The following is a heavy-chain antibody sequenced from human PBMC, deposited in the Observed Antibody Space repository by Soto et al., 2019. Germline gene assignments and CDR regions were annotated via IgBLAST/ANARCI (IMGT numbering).Heavy chain of an antibody. CDR1: GVSISSGGYS. J-gene: IGHJ5*02. CDR3: ARSLDIVLVPAAMQVGWFDP. Sequence: QLQLQESGSRLVKPSQTLSLTCAVSGVSISSGGYSWSWIRQPPGKGLESIGYIYHSGGTYYNPSLKSRVTISVDRSKNQFSLKLSSVTAADTAVYYCARSLDIVLVPAAMQVGWFDPWGQGTLVTVSS. CDR2: IYHSGGT. V-gene: IGHV4-30-2*01. D-gene: IGHD2-2*03.